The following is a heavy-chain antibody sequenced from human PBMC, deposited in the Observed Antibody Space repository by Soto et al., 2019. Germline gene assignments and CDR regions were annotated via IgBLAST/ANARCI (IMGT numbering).Heavy chain of an antibody. V-gene: IGHV1-3*01. J-gene: IGHJ4*02. CDR1: GYTFTRYA. Sequence: QVQLVQSGAEVKKPGASVKVSCKASGYTFTRYAMHWVRQAPGQRLEWMGWINAGNSNTKYSQKFQGRVTITRDTSASTAYRELSSLRSEDTAVYYCASDAGFGLSEYWGQGTLVTVSS. D-gene: IGHD3-10*01. CDR2: INAGNSNT. CDR3: ASDAGFGLSEY.